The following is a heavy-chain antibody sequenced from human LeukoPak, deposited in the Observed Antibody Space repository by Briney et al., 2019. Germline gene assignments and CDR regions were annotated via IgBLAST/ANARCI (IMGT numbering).Heavy chain of an antibody. J-gene: IGHJ5*02. Sequence: SETLSLTCTVSGGSISSYHWSWIRQPAGKGLEWIGRIYTSGSTNYNPSLKSRVTMSVDTSKNQFSLKLSSVTAADTAVYYCARAIGWFGELNTNWFDPWGQGTLVTVSS. CDR3: ARAIGWFGELNTNWFDP. CDR1: GGSISSYH. V-gene: IGHV4-4*07. CDR2: IYTSGST. D-gene: IGHD3-10*01.